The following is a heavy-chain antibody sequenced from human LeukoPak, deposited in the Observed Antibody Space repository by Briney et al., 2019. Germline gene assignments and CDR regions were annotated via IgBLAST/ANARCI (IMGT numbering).Heavy chain of an antibody. D-gene: IGHD4-17*01. CDR2: ITTYNCNT. CDR1: GYTFTSYP. CDR3: ARGYDYGDYVGDFDY. Sequence: ASVTVSCKASGYTFTSYPISWVRQAPGQGLEWVGWITTYNCNTNYAQTLQGRVTMITDTSTSTAYMDLRGLTSDDTAVYYCARGYDYGDYVGDFDYWGQGTLVTVSS. J-gene: IGHJ4*02. V-gene: IGHV1-18*01.